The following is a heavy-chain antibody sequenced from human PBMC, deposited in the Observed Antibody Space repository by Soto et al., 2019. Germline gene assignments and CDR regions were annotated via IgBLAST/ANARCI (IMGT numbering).Heavy chain of an antibody. CDR1: GFTFSSYA. Sequence: GGSLRLSCAASGFTFSSYAMSWVRQAPGKWLEWVSAISGSGGSTYYADSVKGRFTISRDNSKNTLYLQMNSLRAEDTAVYYCAKRPPDYYDSSGSDILPPDYWGQGXLVTVYS. CDR2: ISGSGGST. D-gene: IGHD3-22*01. J-gene: IGHJ4*02. CDR3: AKRPPDYYDSSGSDILPPDY. V-gene: IGHV3-23*01.